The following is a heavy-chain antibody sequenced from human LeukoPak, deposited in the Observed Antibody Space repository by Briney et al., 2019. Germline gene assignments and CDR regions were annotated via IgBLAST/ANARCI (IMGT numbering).Heavy chain of an antibody. Sequence: GGSLRLSCAASGFTFSSSWMSWVRQAPGKGLEWVANIKKDGSETYYVDSVKGRFTISRDNAKNSLYLQMNSLRAEDTAVYYCARDLLVGTFDYWGQGTLVTVSS. J-gene: IGHJ4*02. CDR2: IKKDGSET. CDR1: GFTFSSSW. CDR3: ARDLLVGTFDY. D-gene: IGHD1-26*01. V-gene: IGHV3-7*01.